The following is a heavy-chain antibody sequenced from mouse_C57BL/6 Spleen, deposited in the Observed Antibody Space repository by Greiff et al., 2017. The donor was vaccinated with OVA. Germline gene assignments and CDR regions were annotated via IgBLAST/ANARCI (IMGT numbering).Heavy chain of an antibody. CDR3: AKGGIYYGNYDYFDY. V-gene: IGHV1-55*01. CDR2: IYPGSGST. D-gene: IGHD2-1*01. Sequence: VQLQQPGAELVKPGASVKMSCKASGYTFTSYWITWVKQRPGQGLEWIGDIYPGSGSTNYNEKFKSKATLTVAPSSSTAYMQLSSLTSEDSAVYYCAKGGIYYGNYDYFDYWGQGTTLTVSS. CDR1: GYTFTSYW. J-gene: IGHJ2*01.